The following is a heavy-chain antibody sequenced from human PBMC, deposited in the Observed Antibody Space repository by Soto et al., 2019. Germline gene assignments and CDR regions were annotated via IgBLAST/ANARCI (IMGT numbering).Heavy chain of an antibody. CDR2: VYHTGNA. V-gene: IGHV4-30-2*01. J-gene: IGHJ6*02. CDR3: ASRPFYYYGLDV. CDR1: GGSITTAGYS. Sequence: ASETLSLTCTVSGGSITTAGYSWSWIRQPPGKALEWIGYVYHTGNAYPKPSLKSRVTISLDRSKNQFPLKMTSVTAADTALYYCASRPFYYYGLDVWGQGTTVTVSS.